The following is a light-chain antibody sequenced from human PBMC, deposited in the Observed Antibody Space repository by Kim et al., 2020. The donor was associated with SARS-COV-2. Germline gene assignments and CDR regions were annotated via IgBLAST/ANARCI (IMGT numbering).Light chain of an antibody. CDR3: QQYHTHST. CDR2: QAS. J-gene: IGKJ1*01. CDR1: QGVHIW. V-gene: IGKV1-5*03. Sequence: SASGGDTVTITCRASQGVHIWLAWYQQIPGRAPKLLIHQASNLHSGVPARFSGRGSGTEFTLTINSLQSSDFATYFCQQYHTHSTFGQGTKVDIK.